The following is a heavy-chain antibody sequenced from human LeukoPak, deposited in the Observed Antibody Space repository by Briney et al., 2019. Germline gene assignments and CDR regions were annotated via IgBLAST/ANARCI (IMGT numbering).Heavy chain of an antibody. CDR1: GGSVSSGSYY. J-gene: IGHJ6*02. Sequence: SETLSLTCTVSGGSVSSGSYYWSGIRQPPGKGLEWIGYIYYSGSTNYNPSLKSRVTISVDTSKNQFSLKLSSVTAADTAVYYCAREPTVRGYYGMDVWGQGTTVTVSS. CDR3: AREPTVRGYYGMDV. V-gene: IGHV4-61*01. CDR2: IYYSGST. D-gene: IGHD4-11*01.